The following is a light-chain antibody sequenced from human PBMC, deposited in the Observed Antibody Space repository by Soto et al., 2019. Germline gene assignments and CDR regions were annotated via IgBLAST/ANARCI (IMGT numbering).Light chain of an antibody. J-gene: IGLJ3*02. CDR2: LNSDGSH. V-gene: IGLV4-69*01. CDR1: SGHSSYA. CDR3: QTWGTGTYWV. Sequence: QPVLTQSPSASASLGASVKLTCTLSSGHSSYAIAWHQQQPEKGPRFLMKLNSDGSHTKGDGIPDRFSGSSSGAERYLTISGLQYEDEADYSCQTWGTGTYWVFGGGTKLTVL.